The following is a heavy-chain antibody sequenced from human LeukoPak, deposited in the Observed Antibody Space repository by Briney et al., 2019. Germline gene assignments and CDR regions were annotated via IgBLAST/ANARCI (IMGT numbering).Heavy chain of an antibody. V-gene: IGHV1-18*04. CDR2: IGAYNGNI. J-gene: IGHJ5*02. CDR3: ARGNQVTYYDYVWGSYRYPDNWFDP. Sequence: ASVKVSCKASGYTFTNYGITWVRLAPGQGPEWMGWIGAYNGNIIYAQNLQGRVTMTTDTSTNTAYMELSRLRSDDTAVYYCARGNQVTYYDYVWGSYRYPDNWFDPWGQGTLVTVSS. CDR1: GYTFTNYG. D-gene: IGHD3-16*02.